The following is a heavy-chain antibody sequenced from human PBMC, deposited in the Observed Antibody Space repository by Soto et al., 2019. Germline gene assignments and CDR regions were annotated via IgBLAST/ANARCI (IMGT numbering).Heavy chain of an antibody. J-gene: IGHJ4*02. CDR3: ARDGRSYCGGDCYNDY. CDR2: IWYDGSNK. D-gene: IGHD2-21*02. V-gene: IGHV3-33*01. CDR1: GFTFSTYG. Sequence: QVQLVESGGGVVQPGRSLRLSCAASGFTFSTYGMHWVRQAPGKGLEWVAVIWYDGSNKYYADSVKGRFTISRDNSKNTLYLQMNSLRAEDTAVYYCARDGRSYCGGDCYNDYWGQGTLFTVSS.